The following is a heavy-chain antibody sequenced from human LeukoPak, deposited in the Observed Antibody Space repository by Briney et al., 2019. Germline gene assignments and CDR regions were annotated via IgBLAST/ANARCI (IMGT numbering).Heavy chain of an antibody. CDR2: IDPSDSYT. V-gene: IGHV5-10-1*01. J-gene: IGHJ4*02. Sequence: GESLRISCKGSGYSFTRYWITWVRQMPGKGLEWMGKIDPSDSYTHYGPSFQGHVTISADKSINTAYLQWSSLKASDTAMYYCARHEGGYAASDYWGQGTLVTVSS. D-gene: IGHD5-12*01. CDR1: GYSFTRYW. CDR3: ARHEGGYAASDY.